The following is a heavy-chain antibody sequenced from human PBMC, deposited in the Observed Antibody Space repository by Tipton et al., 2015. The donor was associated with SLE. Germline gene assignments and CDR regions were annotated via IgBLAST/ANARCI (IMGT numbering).Heavy chain of an antibody. CDR1: GGSISSGSYY. CDR2: IYTSGST. V-gene: IGHV4-61*02. Sequence: TLSLTCTVSGGSISSGSYYWSWIRQPAGKGLEWIGRIYTSGSTNYNPSPKSRVTISVDTSKNQFSLKLSSVTAADTAVYYCARASLIQLGRGWFDPWGQGTLVTVSS. D-gene: IGHD5-18*01. J-gene: IGHJ5*02. CDR3: ARASLIQLGRGWFDP.